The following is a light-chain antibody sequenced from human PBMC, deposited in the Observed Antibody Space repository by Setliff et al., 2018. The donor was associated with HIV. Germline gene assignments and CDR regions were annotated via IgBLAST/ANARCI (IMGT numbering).Light chain of an antibody. CDR1: SSNIGAGYD. CDR2: DNT. V-gene: IGLV1-40*01. CDR3: QSYDSGLGV. Sequence: QRVTISCIGTSSNIGAGYDVHWYQQLPGTAPKLLIYDNTNRPSGVPDRFSGSNSGTSASLAITGLQAEDEADYYCQSYDSGLGVFGTGTKGTV. J-gene: IGLJ1*01.